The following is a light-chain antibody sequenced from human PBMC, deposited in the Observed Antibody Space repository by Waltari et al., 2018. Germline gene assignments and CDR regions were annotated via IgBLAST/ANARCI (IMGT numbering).Light chain of an antibody. CDR3: QNHERLPAT. Sequence: IVLTQSPGTLSLSPGETATLSCRASQSISKYLVWYQQRPGHAPRLLIYAASTRATGVPDRFSGSGYGTDFTLTISRLEPEDFAVYYCQNHERLPATFGQGTKVEIK. J-gene: IGKJ1*01. CDR2: AAS. V-gene: IGKV3-20*01. CDR1: QSISKY.